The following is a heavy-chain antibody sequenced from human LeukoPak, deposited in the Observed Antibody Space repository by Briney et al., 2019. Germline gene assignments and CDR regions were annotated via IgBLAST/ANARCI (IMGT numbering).Heavy chain of an antibody. V-gene: IGHV4-61*01. Sequence: SETLSLTCTVSGGSISSYSYYWSWIRQPPGKGLEWIGYIYYSGSTNYNPSLKSRVTISVGTSKNQFSLKLSSVTAADTAVYYCARAGGSYSGLYDYWGQGTLVTVSS. J-gene: IGHJ4*02. CDR1: GGSISSYSYY. CDR3: ARAGGSYSGLYDY. CDR2: IYYSGST. D-gene: IGHD1-26*01.